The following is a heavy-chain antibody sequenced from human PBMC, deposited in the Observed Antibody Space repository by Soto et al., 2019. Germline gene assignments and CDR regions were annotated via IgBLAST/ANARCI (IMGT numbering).Heavy chain of an antibody. D-gene: IGHD6-13*01. CDR1: GFTFSSYS. Sequence: EVQLVESGGGLVKPGGSLRLSCAASGFTFSSYSMNWVRQAPGKGLEWVSSISSSSSYIYYADSVKGRFTISRDNAKNSLYLQMNSLRAEDTAVYYCARDRKREYYSAAAGSKGNWFDPWGQGTLVTVSS. J-gene: IGHJ5*02. CDR3: ARDRKREYYSAAAGSKGNWFDP. V-gene: IGHV3-21*01. CDR2: ISSSSSYI.